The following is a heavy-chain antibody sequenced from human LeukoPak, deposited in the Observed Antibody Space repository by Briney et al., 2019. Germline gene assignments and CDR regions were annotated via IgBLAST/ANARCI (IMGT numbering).Heavy chain of an antibody. V-gene: IGHV3-30*02. J-gene: IGHJ4*02. CDR2: IRYDGSYK. D-gene: IGHD6-13*01. CDR1: GFTFGDYG. CDR3: AKDLVAADRYYFDY. Sequence: GGSLRLSCAASGFTFGDYGMHWVRQAPGKGLEWVAFIRYDGSYKYYANSMKGRFTISRDNSKNTLYLQMNSLRAEDTAVYYCAKDLVAADRYYFDYWGQGTLVTVSS.